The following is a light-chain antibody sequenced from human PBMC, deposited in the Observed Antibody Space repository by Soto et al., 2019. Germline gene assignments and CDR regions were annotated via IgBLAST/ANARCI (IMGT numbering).Light chain of an antibody. CDR3: QSYDISISGGV. V-gene: IGLV1-40*01. CDR2: GNS. CDR1: SSNLGAGHD. Sequence: QSVLTQPPSVSGAPGQGVSISCTGSSSNLGAGHDVHWYQQVQGTAPRLLIYGNSNRPSGVPDRFSGSKSGTLASLAITGLQAEDEGFYYCQSYDISISGGVFGGGTQLTVL. J-gene: IGLJ3*02.